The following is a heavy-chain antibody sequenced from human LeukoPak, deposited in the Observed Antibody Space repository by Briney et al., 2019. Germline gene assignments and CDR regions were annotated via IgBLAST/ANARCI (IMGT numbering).Heavy chain of an antibody. CDR3: AAQPHDYDYVWGSYRWSDAFDI. J-gene: IGHJ3*02. D-gene: IGHD3-16*02. Sequence: SVKVSCKASGFTFTSSAMQWVRQARGQRLEWIGWIVVGSGNTNYAQKFRERVTITRDMSTSTAYMELSSLRSEDTAVYYCAAQPHDYDYVWGSYRWSDAFDIWGQGTMVTVSS. V-gene: IGHV1-58*02. CDR2: IVVGSGNT. CDR1: GFTFTSSA.